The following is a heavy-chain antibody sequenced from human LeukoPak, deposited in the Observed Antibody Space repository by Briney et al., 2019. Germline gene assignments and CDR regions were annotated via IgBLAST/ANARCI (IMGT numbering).Heavy chain of an antibody. CDR2: IRSKAYGGTT. V-gene: IGHV3-49*03. CDR1: GFTFGDYA. J-gene: IGHJ4*02. D-gene: IGHD4/OR15-4a*01. Sequence: GGSLRLSCTASGFTFGDYAMSWFRQAPGKGLEWVGFIRSKAYGGTTEYAASVKGRFTISRDDSKSIAYLQMNSLKTEDTAVYYCTRDRLWHWSRFDYWGQGTLVTVSS. CDR3: TRDRLWHWSRFDY.